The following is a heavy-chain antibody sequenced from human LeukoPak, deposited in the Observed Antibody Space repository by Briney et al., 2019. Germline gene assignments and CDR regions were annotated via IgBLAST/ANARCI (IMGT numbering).Heavy chain of an antibody. D-gene: IGHD6-13*01. CDR2: IYHSGNT. Sequence: SSQTLSLTCTVSGGSISSGGYYWSWIRQPPGKGLEWIGYIYHSGNTYYNPSLKSRVTISVDRSKNQFSLKLSSVTAADTAVYYCAREGYSSSWYGYFDYWGQGTLVTVSS. J-gene: IGHJ4*02. CDR3: AREGYSSSWYGYFDY. CDR1: GGSISSGGYY. V-gene: IGHV4-30-2*01.